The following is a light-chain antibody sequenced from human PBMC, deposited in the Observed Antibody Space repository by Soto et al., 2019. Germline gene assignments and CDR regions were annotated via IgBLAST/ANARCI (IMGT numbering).Light chain of an antibody. CDR2: AAS. J-gene: IGKJ5*01. Sequence: EMVLTQSPGTLSLSPGERATLSCRASQSVTSNYLAWYQQKPGQAPWLLVYAASSRATGIPDRFSGSGSGTDFTLTISRLEPEDFAMYYCQQYGNSAPNTFGQGTRLEIE. CDR3: QQYGNSAPNT. CDR1: QSVTSNY. V-gene: IGKV3-20*01.